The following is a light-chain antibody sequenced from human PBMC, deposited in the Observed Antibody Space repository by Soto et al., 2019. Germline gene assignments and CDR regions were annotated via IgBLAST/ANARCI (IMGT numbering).Light chain of an antibody. J-gene: IGKJ1*01. CDR2: GAS. Sequence: EIVLTQSPCTLSLSPGERATLSWRASQSVSNNYLAWYQQKPGQAPRLVIYGASSRATGIPDRFSGSGSGTDFTLTISRLEPEDFAVYYCQQYGSSPTFGQGTKVDIK. V-gene: IGKV3-20*01. CDR1: QSVSNNY. CDR3: QQYGSSPT.